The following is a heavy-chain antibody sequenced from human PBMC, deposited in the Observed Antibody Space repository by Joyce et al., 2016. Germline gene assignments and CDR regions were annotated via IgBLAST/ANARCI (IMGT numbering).Heavy chain of an antibody. CDR3: ERHEGFDGYDLGY. D-gene: IGHD5-12*01. CDR1: GYSFTSYW. J-gene: IGHJ4*02. V-gene: IGHV5-10-1*01. CDR2: IDPRDSYT. Sequence: EVQLVQSGAEVKKPGESLRISCKGSGYSFTSYWISWVRQMPGKGLNWMGRIDPRDSYTNYSPSFQGHVTISADKSISTAYLQWSSLKASDTAMYYCERHEGFDGYDLGYWGQGTLVTVSS.